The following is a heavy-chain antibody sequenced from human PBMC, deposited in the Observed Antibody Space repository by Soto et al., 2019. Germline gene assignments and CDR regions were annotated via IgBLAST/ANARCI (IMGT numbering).Heavy chain of an antibody. CDR2: VSNDGRNK. CDR1: GLTFITYP. J-gene: IGHJ4*02. V-gene: IGHV3-30*18. D-gene: IGHD6-19*01. Sequence: VQLVESGGGVVQPGRSLRLSFEASGLTFITYPLNGAAQAPGKGLDWVAVVSNDGRNKHYADSVKGRFTISRDSSKNTVSLEMTSLRAEDTAVYYCAKGGRQWLVTSDFNYWGQGALVTVSS. CDR3: AKGGRQWLVTSDFNY.